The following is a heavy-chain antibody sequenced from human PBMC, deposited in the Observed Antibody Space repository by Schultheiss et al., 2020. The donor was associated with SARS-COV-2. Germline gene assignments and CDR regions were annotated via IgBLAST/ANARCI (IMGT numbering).Heavy chain of an antibody. CDR2: INTYSGNT. CDR3: AKDVAVTTRSFDY. J-gene: IGHJ4*02. Sequence: ASVKVSCKASGYSLSTYGIAWVRQAPGQGLEWMGWINTYSGNTQYAKSLQGRVTMTRDTSTSTAYMELRSLRSDDTAVYYCAKDVAVTTRSFDYWGQGTLVTVSS. V-gene: IGHV1-18*01. D-gene: IGHD4-17*01. CDR1: GYSLSTYG.